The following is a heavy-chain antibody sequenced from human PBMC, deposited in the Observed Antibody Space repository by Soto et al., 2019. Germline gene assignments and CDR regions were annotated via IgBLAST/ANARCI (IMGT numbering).Heavy chain of an antibody. Sequence: GESLKISCKGSGYSFTSYWIGWVRQMPGKGLEWMGIIYPGDSDTRYSPSFQGQVTISADKSISTAYLQWSSLKASDTAMYYCARTAAAGKYYNGMAVWGQGTTVTVSS. J-gene: IGHJ6*02. V-gene: IGHV5-51*01. CDR1: GYSFTSYW. CDR3: ARTAAAGKYYNGMAV. CDR2: IYPGDSDT. D-gene: IGHD6-13*01.